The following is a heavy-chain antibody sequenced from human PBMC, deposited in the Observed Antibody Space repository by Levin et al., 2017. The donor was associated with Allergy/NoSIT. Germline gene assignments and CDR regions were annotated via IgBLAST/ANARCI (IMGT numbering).Heavy chain of an antibody. V-gene: IGHV5-51*01. J-gene: IGHJ4*02. CDR2: IYPGDSDT. CDR3: ARHSDLYGYGSPFDY. CDR1: GYSFSSYW. D-gene: IGHD5-18*01. Sequence: GGSLRLSCKGSGYSFSSYWIDWVRQMPGKGLEWMGIIYPGDSDTRYSPSFQAQVTISADKSISTAYLQLSSLKASATAMYYCARHSDLYGYGSPFDYWGQGTLVTVSS.